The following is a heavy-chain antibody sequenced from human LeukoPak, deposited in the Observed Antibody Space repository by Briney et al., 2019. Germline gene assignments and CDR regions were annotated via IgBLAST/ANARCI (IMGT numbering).Heavy chain of an antibody. CDR3: AREYRGYYYDSSGYYPLYYFDY. D-gene: IGHD3-22*01. J-gene: IGHJ4*02. Sequence: GGSLRLSCAASGFTFSSYGIHWVRQAPGKGLEWVANIKQDGSEKYYVDSVKGRFTISRDNAKNSLYLQMNSLRAEDTAVYYCAREYRGYYYDSSGYYPLYYFDYWGQGTLVTVSS. CDR1: GFTFSSYG. V-gene: IGHV3-7*01. CDR2: IKQDGSEK.